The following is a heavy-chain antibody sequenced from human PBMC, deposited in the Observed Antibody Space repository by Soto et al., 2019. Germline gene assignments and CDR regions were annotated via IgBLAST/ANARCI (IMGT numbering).Heavy chain of an antibody. CDR1: GFTFSSYW. CDR3: ARDFRQILTGYYFDY. D-gene: IGHD3-9*01. J-gene: IGHJ4*02. CDR2: IKQDGSEK. V-gene: IGHV3-7*01. Sequence: EVQLVESGGGLVQPGGSLRLSCAASGFTFSSYWMSWVRQAPGKGLEWEANIKQDGSEKYYVDSVKGRFTISRDNAKNSLYLQMNSLRAEDTAVYYCARDFRQILTGYYFDYWGQGTLVTVSS.